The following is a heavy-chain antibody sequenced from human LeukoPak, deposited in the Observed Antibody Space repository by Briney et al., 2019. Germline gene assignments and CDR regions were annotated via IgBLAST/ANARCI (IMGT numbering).Heavy chain of an antibody. Sequence: SETLSLTCTVSGGSISGSGYYCGWIRQPPGKGLEWIGSIYYSGNTYYNPSLKSRVTISVDTSKNQFSLKLSSVTAADTAVYYCARLYRPEYYFVYWGQGTLVTVSS. CDR2: IYYSGNT. V-gene: IGHV4-39*01. CDR3: ARLYRPEYYFVY. J-gene: IGHJ4*02. D-gene: IGHD1-26*01. CDR1: GGSISGSGYY.